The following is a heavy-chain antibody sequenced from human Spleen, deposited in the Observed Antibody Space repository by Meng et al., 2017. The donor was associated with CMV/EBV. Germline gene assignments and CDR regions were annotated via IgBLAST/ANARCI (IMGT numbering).Heavy chain of an antibody. CDR3: ARDLRYFFGSGSFWGDF. CDR2: IKPKSGGT. J-gene: IGHJ4*02. CDR1: YAFSDYY. Sequence: YAFSDYYLHWVRQAPGHGLEWMGWIKPKSGGTNYAQEFQGRVSMTTDTSINTAYMELSRLRLDDTAVYYCARDLRYFFGSGSFWGDFWGQGTLVTVSS. V-gene: IGHV1-2*02. D-gene: IGHD3-10*01.